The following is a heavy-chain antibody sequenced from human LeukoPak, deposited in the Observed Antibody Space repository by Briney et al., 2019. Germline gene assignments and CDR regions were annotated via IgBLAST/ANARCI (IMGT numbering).Heavy chain of an antibody. V-gene: IGHV4-34*01. CDR1: GGSFSGYY. J-gene: IGHJ4*02. D-gene: IGHD3-10*01. CDR2: IYHSGST. Sequence: KPSETLSPTCAVYGGSFSGYYWSGIRQPPGKGLEWIGSIYHSGSTYYNPSLKSRVTISVDTSKNQFSLKLSSVTAADTAVYYCARGGRYGSGRFDYWGQGTLVTVSS. CDR3: ARGGRYGSGRFDY.